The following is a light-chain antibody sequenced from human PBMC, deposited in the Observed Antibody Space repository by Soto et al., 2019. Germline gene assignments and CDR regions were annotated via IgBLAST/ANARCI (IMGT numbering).Light chain of an antibody. CDR1: QGISNY. J-gene: IGKJ1*01. CDR3: QKYNSAPWT. CDR2: AAS. Sequence: DIQMTQSPSSLSASVGDRVTITCRASQGISNYLAWYQQKPGKVPKLLIYAASTLQSGVPSRLSGSGSGTDFTLPISSLQPEDVATYYCQKYNSAPWTFGQGTKVEIK. V-gene: IGKV1-27*01.